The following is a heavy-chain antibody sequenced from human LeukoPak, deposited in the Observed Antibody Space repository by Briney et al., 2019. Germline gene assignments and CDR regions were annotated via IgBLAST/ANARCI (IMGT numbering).Heavy chain of an antibody. Sequence: PGGSLRLSCSASGFTFSSYAMSWVRQAPGKGLEWVSAISGSGGSTYYADSVKGRFTISRDNSKNTLYLQMGSLRAEDMAVYYCARDGGKGMDVWGQGTTVTVSS. CDR1: GFTFSSYA. J-gene: IGHJ6*02. CDR3: ARDGGKGMDV. CDR2: ISGSGGST. D-gene: IGHD2-15*01. V-gene: IGHV3-23*01.